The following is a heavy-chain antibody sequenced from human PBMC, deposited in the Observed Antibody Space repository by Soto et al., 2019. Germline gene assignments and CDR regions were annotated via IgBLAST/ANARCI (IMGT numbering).Heavy chain of an antibody. CDR1: GGSISSYY. CDR3: ARESDDTAIDY. D-gene: IGHD5-18*01. J-gene: IGHJ4*02. CDR2: IYYSGST. V-gene: IGHV4-59*01. Sequence: SETLSLTCTVSGGSISSYYWSWIRQPPGKGLEWIGYIYYSGSTNYTPSLKSRVTISVDTSKNQFSLKLSSVTAADTAVYYCARESDDTAIDYWGQGTLVTVSS.